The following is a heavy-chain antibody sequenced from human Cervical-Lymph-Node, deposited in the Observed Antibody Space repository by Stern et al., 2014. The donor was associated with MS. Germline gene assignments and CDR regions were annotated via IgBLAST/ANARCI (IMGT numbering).Heavy chain of an antibody. CDR3: AKSTVTSLSDY. Sequence: QLVQSGGCLVPPGGTLRLSCAAPGFTFSRYAMRWDRQAPGKGLEWDSAISGSGGSTYSADSVHGRFTVSPDNYTKRLTMQQNSLRAEDTAVYYCAKSTVTSLSDYWGQGTLVTVSS. CDR1: GFTFSRYA. J-gene: IGHJ4*02. V-gene: IGHV3-23*04. CDR2: ISGSGGST. D-gene: IGHD4-17*01.